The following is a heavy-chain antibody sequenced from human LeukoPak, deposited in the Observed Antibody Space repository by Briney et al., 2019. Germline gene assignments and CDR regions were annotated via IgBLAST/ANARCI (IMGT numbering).Heavy chain of an antibody. J-gene: IGHJ4*02. V-gene: IGHV3-23*01. Sequence: GGSLRLSCAASGFTFSSYAMSWVRQAPGKGLEGVSAISGSCGSTYYADSVKGRFTISRDNSKNSLYLQMIRLRAEDAAVYSRDKDGPDEFWTGYDYWGQGTLVTVSS. CDR2: ISGSCGST. CDR3: DKDGPDEFWTGYDY. D-gene: IGHD3-3*01. CDR1: GFTFSSYA.